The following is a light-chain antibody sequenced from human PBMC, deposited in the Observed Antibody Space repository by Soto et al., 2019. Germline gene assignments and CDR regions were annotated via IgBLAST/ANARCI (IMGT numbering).Light chain of an antibody. V-gene: IGLV1-40*01. CDR3: QSYASSLSGWV. CDR1: SSNIGAGYD. CDR2: GIS. J-gene: IGLJ3*02. Sequence: QSVLTQPPSVSGAPGQRITISCTGSSSNIGAGYDVHWYQQHPGTAPKLLIYGISNRPSGVPDRFSGSKSGTSASLAITGLQAEDEADYYCQSYASSLSGWVFGGGTKVTVL.